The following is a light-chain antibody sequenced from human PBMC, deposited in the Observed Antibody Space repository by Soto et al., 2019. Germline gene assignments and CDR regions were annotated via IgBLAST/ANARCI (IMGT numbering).Light chain of an antibody. J-gene: IGKJ2*01. CDR3: QQYNNWPPRYT. Sequence: DIVLIQSPATLSVSPGESATLTCGASQGVGSALAWYQHVPGQAPRLLIYDSSTRATGVPARFIGSGSGTQFTLTINSLQSEDVAVYYCQQYNNWPPRYTFGQGTRLQI. CDR1: QGVGSA. V-gene: IGKV3-15*01. CDR2: DSS.